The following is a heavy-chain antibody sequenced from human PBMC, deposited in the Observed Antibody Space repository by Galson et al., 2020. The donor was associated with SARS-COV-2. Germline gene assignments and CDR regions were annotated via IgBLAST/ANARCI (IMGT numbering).Heavy chain of an antibody. D-gene: IGHD3-22*01. Sequence: GESLKISCAASGFTFSRYWMHWVRQAPGKGLVWVSRINSDGRGTTYADSVKGRFTISRDNAKNTVYLQMNSLRVEDTALYYCARDGIYSNGDPICDIWGQGTMVTVSS. V-gene: IGHV3-74*01. CDR1: GFTFSRYW. CDR3: ARDGIYSNGDPICDI. J-gene: IGHJ3*02. CDR2: INSDGRGT.